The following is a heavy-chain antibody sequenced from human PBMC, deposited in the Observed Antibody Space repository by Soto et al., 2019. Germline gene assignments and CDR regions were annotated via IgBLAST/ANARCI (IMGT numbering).Heavy chain of an antibody. J-gene: IGHJ3*02. Sequence: EVQLVESGGGLVKPGDSLRLSCAASGFTFSTYSMNWVRQAPGKGLEWVSSISTSSAYIYYADSVKGRFTISRDNAKNSLYLQMNSLRAEDTAVYYCAQAESGFPTDAFDIWGQGTMVTVSS. CDR3: AQAESGFPTDAFDI. D-gene: IGHD3-22*01. CDR2: ISTSSAYI. CDR1: GFTFSTYS. V-gene: IGHV3-21*01.